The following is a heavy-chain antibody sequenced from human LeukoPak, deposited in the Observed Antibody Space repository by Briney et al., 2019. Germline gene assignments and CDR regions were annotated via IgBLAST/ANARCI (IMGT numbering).Heavy chain of an antibody. J-gene: IGHJ6*03. CDR2: INHSGST. CDR3: ARVVGQYFYYYMDV. D-gene: IGHD3/OR15-3a*01. CDR1: GGSFSGYY. V-gene: IGHV4-34*01. Sequence: SETLSLTCAVYGGSFSGYYWSWIRQPPGKGLKWIGEINHSGSTNCNPSLKSRVTISVDTSKNQFSLKLGSVTAADTAVYYCARVVGQYFYYYMDVWGKGTTVTVSS.